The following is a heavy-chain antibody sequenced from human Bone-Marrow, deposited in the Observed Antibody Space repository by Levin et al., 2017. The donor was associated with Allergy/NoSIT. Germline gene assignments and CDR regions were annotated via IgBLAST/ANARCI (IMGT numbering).Heavy chain of an antibody. Sequence: LSLTCAASGFSFRSHEMNWIRQAPGKAPEWVSFISGSGSLIYYADSVKGRFTISRDNAKNSLHLQMSSLRADDTAVYYCARAVVAAVSDFWGQGTLVTVSS. V-gene: IGHV3-48*03. CDR2: ISGSGSLI. CDR1: GFSFRSHE. CDR3: ARAVVAAVSDF. J-gene: IGHJ4*02. D-gene: IGHD2-15*01.